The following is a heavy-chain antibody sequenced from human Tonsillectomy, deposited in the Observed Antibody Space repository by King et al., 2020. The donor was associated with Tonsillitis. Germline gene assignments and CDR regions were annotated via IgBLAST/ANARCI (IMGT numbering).Heavy chain of an antibody. D-gene: IGHD4-11*01. Sequence: QLVQSGAEVKKPGSSVKVSCKASGGTFSSYAISWVRQAPGQGLEWMGGIIPIFGTANYAQKFQGRVTITADESTSTAYMELSSLRSEDTAVYYCARGIGYSNSAYYYGMDVWGQGTTVTVSS. CDR1: GGTFSSYA. V-gene: IGHV1-69*01. CDR2: IIPIFGTA. CDR3: ARGIGYSNSAYYYGMDV. J-gene: IGHJ6*02.